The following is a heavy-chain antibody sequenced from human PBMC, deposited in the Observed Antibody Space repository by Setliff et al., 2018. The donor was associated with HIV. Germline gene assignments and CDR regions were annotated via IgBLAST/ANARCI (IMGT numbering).Heavy chain of an antibody. Sequence: PSETLSLTCTVSGVSIENNFWSWFRQPPGKGLEWIGYISYTGSTNYDPSLKSRLTIVADTSKSQFSLKLTSVTAADTAVYYCARGAYIKMNYCFDYWGRGTLVT. D-gene: IGHD3-16*01. J-gene: IGHJ4*02. CDR2: ISYTGST. CDR1: GVSIENNF. CDR3: ARGAYIKMNYCFDY. V-gene: IGHV4-59*01.